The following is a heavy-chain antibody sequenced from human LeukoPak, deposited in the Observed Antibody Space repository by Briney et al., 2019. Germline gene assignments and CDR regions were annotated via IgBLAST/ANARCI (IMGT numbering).Heavy chain of an antibody. CDR2: IKQDGSEK. V-gene: IGHV3-7*05. CDR1: GFTFSNYW. D-gene: IGHD1-1*01. J-gene: IGHJ4*02. Sequence: GGSLRLSCAASGFTFSNYWMSWVRQAPGKGLEWLTNIKQDGSEKYYVDSVKGRFTISRGNAKNSLYLQMNSLRAEDTAVYYCASQKNGASDYWGQGTLVTVSS. CDR3: ASQKNGASDY.